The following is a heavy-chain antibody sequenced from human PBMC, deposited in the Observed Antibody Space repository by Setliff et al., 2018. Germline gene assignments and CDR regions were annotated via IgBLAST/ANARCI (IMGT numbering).Heavy chain of an antibody. CDR2: ISPGNGNT. D-gene: IGHD3-22*01. CDR3: VKVRPPAYYYDTSSYSYDY. V-gene: IGHV1-3*01. Sequence: ASVKVSCKASGYSFTSYTIHWARQAPGQGLEWMGWISPGNGNTAYSQKIQDRVTITRDTSASTAYMELSSLSSEDTAVYYCVKVRPPAYYYDTSSYSYDYWGQGTLVTVSS. CDR1: GYSFTSYT. J-gene: IGHJ4*02.